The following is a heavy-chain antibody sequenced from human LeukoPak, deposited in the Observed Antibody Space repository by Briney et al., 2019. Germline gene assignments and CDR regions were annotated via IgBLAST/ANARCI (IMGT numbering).Heavy chain of an antibody. CDR3: AGSGRGIDY. CDR2: IKQDGNEK. J-gene: IGHJ4*02. D-gene: IGHD3-10*01. V-gene: IGHV3-7*01. CDR1: GFTFSTYW. Sequence: GGSLRLSCAASGFTFSTYWMSWVRQAPGKGLEWVANIKQDGNEKYYVDSVKGRFTISRDNAKNSLYLQMNSLRAEDTAVYYCAGSGRGIDYWGQGTLVTVSS.